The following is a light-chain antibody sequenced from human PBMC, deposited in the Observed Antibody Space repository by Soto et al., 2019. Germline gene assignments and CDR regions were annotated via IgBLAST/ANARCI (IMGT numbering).Light chain of an antibody. CDR1: QGVSSY. Sequence: EIVLTQSPATLSLSPGERATLSCRASQGVSSYLAWYQQKPGQAPRLLIYDASNSATGIPARFSGSGPGTDFTLTISSLEPEDFAVYYCQQRSNWFITFGQGTRLEIK. CDR3: QQRSNWFIT. CDR2: DAS. V-gene: IGKV3D-11*01. J-gene: IGKJ5*01.